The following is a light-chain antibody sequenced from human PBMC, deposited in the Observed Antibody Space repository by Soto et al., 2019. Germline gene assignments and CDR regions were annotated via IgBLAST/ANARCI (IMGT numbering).Light chain of an antibody. CDR1: QSISSW. J-gene: IGKJ2*01. CDR2: AAS. CDR3: QQYNSYST. V-gene: IGKV1-5*01. Sequence: DIQMTQSPSTLSASVGDRVTITCRASQSISSWLAWYQQKPGKAPKLLIHAASTLEIGVPSRFSGSGSGTDFTLTISSLQPDDFATYFCQQYNSYSTFGQGTKLEIK.